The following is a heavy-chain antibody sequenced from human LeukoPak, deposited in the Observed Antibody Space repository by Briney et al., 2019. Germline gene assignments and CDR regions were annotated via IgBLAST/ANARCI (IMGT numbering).Heavy chain of an antibody. CDR2: ISSSGSTI. V-gene: IGHV3-11*01. CDR1: GFTFSDYY. D-gene: IGHD1-1*01. J-gene: IGHJ6*02. Sequence: GGSLRLSCAASGFTFSDYYMSWIRQAPGRGLEWVSYISSSGSTIYYADSVKGRFTISRDNAKNSLYLQMNSLRAEDTAVYYCARGAPHRWNPKGAYYGMDVWGQGTTVTVSS. CDR3: ARGAPHRWNPKGAYYGMDV.